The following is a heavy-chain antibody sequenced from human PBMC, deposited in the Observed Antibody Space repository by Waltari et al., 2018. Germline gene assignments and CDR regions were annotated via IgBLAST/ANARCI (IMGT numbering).Heavy chain of an antibody. D-gene: IGHD6-13*01. J-gene: IGHJ5*02. CDR1: GGTFSSYA. Sequence: QVQLVQSGAEVKKPGSSVKVSCKASGGTFSSYAIRWLRQAPGQGLEWIGGIIPIFGTTYYAQKFHGIVTIAAAASTRTAYMELSSLRSEDTAVYYCARLAAAGTRCPFDPWGQGTLVTVSS. CDR3: ARLAAAGTRCPFDP. V-gene: IGHV1-69*12. CDR2: IIPIFGTT.